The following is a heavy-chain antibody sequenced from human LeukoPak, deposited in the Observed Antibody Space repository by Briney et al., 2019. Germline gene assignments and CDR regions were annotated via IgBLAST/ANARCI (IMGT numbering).Heavy chain of an antibody. J-gene: IGHJ4*02. CDR2: IYHSGST. CDR3: ASCGGDIVATIDY. V-gene: IGHV4-38-2*02. CDR1: GYSISSGYY. Sequence: SETLSLTCTVSGYSISSGYYWGWIRQPPGKGLEWTGSIYHSGSTYYNPSLKSRVTISVDTSKNQFSLKLSSVTAADTAVYYCASCGGDIVATIDYWGQGTLVTVSS. D-gene: IGHD5-12*01.